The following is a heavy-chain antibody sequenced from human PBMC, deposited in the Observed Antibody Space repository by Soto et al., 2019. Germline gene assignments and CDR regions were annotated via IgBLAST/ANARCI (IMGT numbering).Heavy chain of an antibody. CDR3: VREDWHRFYH. D-gene: IGHD2-21*01. CDR1: GFMFSAYW. V-gene: IGHV3-7*01. J-gene: IGHJ4*02. CDR2: ISGGASDK. Sequence: EVQLVESGGGLVQPGGSLRLSCEASGFMFSAYWMSWVRQDPRKGLEWVATISGGASDKFYVDSVKGRVTISRDDAKNSLYLQMNSLRDEDTAVYYCVREDWHRFYHWGQGTLVTVSS.